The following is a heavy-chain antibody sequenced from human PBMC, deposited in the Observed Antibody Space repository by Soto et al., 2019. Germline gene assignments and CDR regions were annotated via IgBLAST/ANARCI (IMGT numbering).Heavy chain of an antibody. J-gene: IGHJ4*02. Sequence: PGGSLRLSGAASVFTFSTYEMSWVRQRPGKGLEWIAYITGSDHTIYYADSVKGRFTISRDNSKNTLYLQMNSLRAEDTAVYYCAQNLYDSSGYYYGYWGQGTLVTVSS. CDR2: ITGSDHTI. CDR3: AQNLYDSSGYYYGY. D-gene: IGHD3-22*01. CDR1: VFTFSTYE. V-gene: IGHV3-23*01.